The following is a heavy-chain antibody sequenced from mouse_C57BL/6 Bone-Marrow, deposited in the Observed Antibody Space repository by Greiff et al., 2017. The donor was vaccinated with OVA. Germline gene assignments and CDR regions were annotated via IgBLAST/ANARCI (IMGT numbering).Heavy chain of an antibody. J-gene: IGHJ1*03. D-gene: IGHD1-1*01. CDR3: ARDQLLRGVFDV. CDR2: ISDGGSYT. CDR1: GFTFSSYA. V-gene: IGHV5-4*01. Sequence: EVQLVESGGGLVKPGGSLKLSCAASGFTFSSYAMSWVRQTPEKRLEWVATISDGGSYTYYPDNVKGRFTISRDNAKNNLYLQMSHLKSEDTAMYYCARDQLLRGVFDVWGTGTTVTVSS.